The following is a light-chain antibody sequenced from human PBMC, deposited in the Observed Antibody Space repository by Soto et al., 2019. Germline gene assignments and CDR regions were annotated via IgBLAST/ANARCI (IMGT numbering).Light chain of an antibody. CDR2: KAS. V-gene: IGKV1-5*03. Sequence: CRASQTSWLAWYQQKPGKAAKLLIYKASTLKSGVPSRFSGSGSGTELDITMRSLQSDDFAPSFCQAYCSYSGRFGEGTKVDIK. J-gene: IGKJ1*01. CDR3: QAYCSYSGR. CDR1: QTSW.